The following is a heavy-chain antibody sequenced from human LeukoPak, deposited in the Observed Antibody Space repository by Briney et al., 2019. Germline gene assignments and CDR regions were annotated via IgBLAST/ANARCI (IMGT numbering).Heavy chain of an antibody. V-gene: IGHV3-23*01. CDR2: ISGSGGST. Sequence: GGSLRLSCAASGFTFSSYAMSWVRQAPGKGLEWVSAISGSGGSTYYADSVKGRFTISRDNSKNTLYLQMNSLRAEDTAVYYCAKDLVPGMVRGVTFDYWGQGTLVTVSS. CDR1: GFTFSSYA. D-gene: IGHD3-10*01. J-gene: IGHJ4*02. CDR3: AKDLVPGMVRGVTFDY.